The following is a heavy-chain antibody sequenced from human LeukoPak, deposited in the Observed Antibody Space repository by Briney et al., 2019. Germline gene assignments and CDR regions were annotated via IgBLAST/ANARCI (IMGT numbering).Heavy chain of an antibody. CDR3: ARAGSSAYLIDY. J-gene: IGHJ4*02. CDR2: IYYSGST. V-gene: IGHV4-59*01. CDR1: GGSISSYY. Sequence: KPSETLSLTCTVSGGSISSYYWSWIRQPPGKGLEWIGYIYYSGSTNYNPSLKSRVTISVDTSKNQSSLKLTSVTAADTAVYYCARAGSSAYLIDYWGQGTLVTVSS. D-gene: IGHD3-22*01.